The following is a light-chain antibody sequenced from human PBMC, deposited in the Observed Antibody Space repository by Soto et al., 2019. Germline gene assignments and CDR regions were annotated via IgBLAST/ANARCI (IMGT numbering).Light chain of an antibody. Sequence: EIVLTQSPGTLSLSPGERATLSCRASQNVRTYLAWYQQKPGQAPRLLIYDASKRATGIPARFSGSGSGTDFTLTISSLEPEDCAVYICQQRSTPFTFGRGTKV. CDR1: QNVRTY. CDR3: QQRSTPFT. J-gene: IGKJ3*01. V-gene: IGKV3-11*01. CDR2: DAS.